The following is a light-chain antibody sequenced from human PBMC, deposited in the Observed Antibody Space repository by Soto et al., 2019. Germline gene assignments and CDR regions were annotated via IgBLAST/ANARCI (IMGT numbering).Light chain of an antibody. CDR1: SSNIGSNT. V-gene: IGLV1-44*01. CDR2: SNY. Sequence: QSVLTQPPSASGTPGQRVTISCSGSSSNIGSNTVNWYQQLPGTAPKLLMYSNYQRPSGVPDRFSGSKSGTSASLAISGLQSEDEADYYCAAWDDRLNGVVFGGGTKVTVL. CDR3: AAWDDRLNGVV. J-gene: IGLJ2*01.